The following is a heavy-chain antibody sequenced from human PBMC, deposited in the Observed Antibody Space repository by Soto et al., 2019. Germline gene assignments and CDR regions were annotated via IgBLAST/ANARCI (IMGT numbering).Heavy chain of an antibody. V-gene: IGHV4-34*01. J-gene: IGHJ2*01. CDR3: ARERHSGWGLYWYFDL. D-gene: IGHD6-19*01. CDR1: GGSFSGYY. CDR2: INHSGST. Sequence: PSETLSLTCAVYGGSFSGYYWSWIRQPPGKGLEWIGEINHSGSTNYNPSLKSRVTISVDTSKNQFSLKLSSVTAADTAVYYCARERHSGWGLYWYFDLWGRGTLVTVS.